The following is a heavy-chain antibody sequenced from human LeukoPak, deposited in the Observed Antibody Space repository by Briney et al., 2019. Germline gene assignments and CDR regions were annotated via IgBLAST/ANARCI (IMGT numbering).Heavy chain of an antibody. CDR2: IYYSRST. CDR1: GYSISSGYY. D-gene: IGHD1-26*01. Sequence: PSETLSLTCTVSGYSISSGYYWGWIRHPPGKGLEWIGSIYYSRSTYHNPSFESRVTISVDTSKNQFSLKLSSVTAADTALYYCARVRSTWEVDYWGQGTLVTVSS. J-gene: IGHJ4*02. V-gene: IGHV4-38-2*02. CDR3: ARVRSTWEVDY.